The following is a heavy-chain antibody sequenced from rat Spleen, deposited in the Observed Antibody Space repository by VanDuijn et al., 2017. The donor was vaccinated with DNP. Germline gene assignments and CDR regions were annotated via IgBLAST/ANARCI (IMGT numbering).Heavy chain of an antibody. Sequence: EVQLVESGGGLVQPGRSLKLSCAASGFTFSNYDMAWVRQAPTKGLEWVASISPSGGSTYYGDSVKGRFTISRDNAKSTLYLQMDSLRSEDTATYYCATLPDWASWYFDYWGQGVMVTVSS. CDR1: GFTFSNYD. V-gene: IGHV5-19*01. CDR2: ISPSGGST. CDR3: ATLPDWASWYFDY. J-gene: IGHJ2*01. D-gene: IGHD5-1*01.